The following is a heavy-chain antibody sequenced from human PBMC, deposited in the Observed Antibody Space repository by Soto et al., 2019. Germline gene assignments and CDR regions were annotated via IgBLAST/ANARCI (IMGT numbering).Heavy chain of an antibody. CDR2: IKQDGSEK. D-gene: IGHD6-13*01. CDR3: ARDRSIGIAAAGLFDY. V-gene: IGHV3-7*01. Sequence: GGSLRLSCAASGGTFSSYWMSWVRQAPGKGLEWVANIKQDGSEKYYVDSVKGRFTISRDNAKNSLYLQMNSLRAEDTAVYYCARDRSIGIAAAGLFDYWGQGTLVTVSS. J-gene: IGHJ4*02. CDR1: GGTFSSYW.